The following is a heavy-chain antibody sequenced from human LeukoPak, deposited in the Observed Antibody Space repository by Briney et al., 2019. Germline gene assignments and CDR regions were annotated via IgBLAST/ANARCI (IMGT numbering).Heavy chain of an antibody. CDR2: IKQDGSEK. D-gene: IGHD6-13*01. J-gene: IGHJ4*02. Sequence: RPGGSLRLSCAASGFTFSSYWMSWVRQAPGKGLEWVANIKQDGSEKYYVDSVKGRFTISRDNAKNSLYLQMNSLRAEDTAVYYCAREGGYSSSWYYFDYWGQGTLVTVSS. CDR1: GFTFSSYW. CDR3: AREGGYSSSWYYFDY. V-gene: IGHV3-7*01.